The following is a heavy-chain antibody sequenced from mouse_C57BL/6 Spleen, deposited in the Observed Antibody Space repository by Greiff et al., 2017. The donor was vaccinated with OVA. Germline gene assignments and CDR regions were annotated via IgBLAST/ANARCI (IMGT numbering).Heavy chain of an antibody. Sequence: EVQLQQSGAELVKPGASVKLSCTASGFNITDYYMHWVKQRTEQGLEWIGRIDPEDGETKYAPKFQGKATITADTSSNTAYLQLSSLTSEDTAVYYCAREVYYSNYPFAYWGQGTLVTVSA. D-gene: IGHD2-5*01. CDR1: GFNITDYY. CDR3: AREVYYSNYPFAY. CDR2: IDPEDGET. V-gene: IGHV14-2*01. J-gene: IGHJ3*01.